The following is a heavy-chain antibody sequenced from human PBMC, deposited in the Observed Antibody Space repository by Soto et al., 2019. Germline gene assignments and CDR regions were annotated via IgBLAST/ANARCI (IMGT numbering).Heavy chain of an antibody. D-gene: IGHD3-9*01. V-gene: IGHV4-30-4*01. J-gene: IGHJ2*01. CDR3: ARFLRVYNDNWYFDL. CDR1: GGSISSGDYY. Sequence: QVQLQESGPGLVKPSQTLSLTCTVSGGSISSGDYYWSWIRQPPGKGLEWIGYIYYSGSTYYNPPLKSRVTIPEDPSKTHFPLKLSFVTAADTAVYSWARFLRVYNDNWYFDLGGRGPLVTVSS. CDR2: IYYSGST.